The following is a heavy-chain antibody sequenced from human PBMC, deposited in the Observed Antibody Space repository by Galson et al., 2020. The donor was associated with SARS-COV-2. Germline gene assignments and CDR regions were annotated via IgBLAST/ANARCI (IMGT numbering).Heavy chain of an antibody. V-gene: IGHV1-69*13. J-gene: IGHJ4*02. CDR2: IIPIFGTA. D-gene: IGHD6-13*01. CDR1: GGTFSSYA. Sequence: SVKVSCKASGGTFSSYAISWVRQAPGQGLEWMGGIIPIFGTANYAQKFQGRVTITADESTSTAYMELSSLRSEDTAVYYCARGGVPAAIGGSSSWYGTQDYFDYWGQGTLVTVSS. CDR3: ARGGVPAAIGGSSSWYGTQDYFDY.